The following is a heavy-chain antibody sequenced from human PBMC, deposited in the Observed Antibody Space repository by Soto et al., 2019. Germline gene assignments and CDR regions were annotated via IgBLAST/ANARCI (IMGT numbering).Heavy chain of an antibody. D-gene: IGHD3-16*02. CDR1: GYPFTNNY. V-gene: IGHV1-46*01. CDR2: INPSGGDT. J-gene: IGHJ4*02. CDR3: ASAKSSPGVWGTSRPRYYFYY. Sequence: QVQLVQSGAEAKEPGASMKVSCKASGYPFTNNYVHWVRQAPGQGLEWMGLINPSGGDTTYAQNFQGRTAMTRDTSTTIVHMELRRLRSGDTSVYYCASAKSSPGVWGTSRPRYYFYYCCQGALVTASS.